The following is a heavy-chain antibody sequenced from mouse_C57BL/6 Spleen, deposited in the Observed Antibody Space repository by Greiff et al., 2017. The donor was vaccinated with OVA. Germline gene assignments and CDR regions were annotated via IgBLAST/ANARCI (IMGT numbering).Heavy chain of an antibody. J-gene: IGHJ2*01. CDR2: ISSGGSYT. V-gene: IGHV5-6*01. CDR3: ARHDYGGVFDY. D-gene: IGHD2-4*01. CDR1: GFTFSSYG. Sequence: EVQVVESGGDLVKPGGSLKLSCAASGFTFSSYGMSWVRQTPDKRLEWVATISSGGSYTYYPDSVKGRFTISRDNAKNTLYLQMSSLKSEDTAMDYCARHDYGGVFDYWGQGTTLTVSS.